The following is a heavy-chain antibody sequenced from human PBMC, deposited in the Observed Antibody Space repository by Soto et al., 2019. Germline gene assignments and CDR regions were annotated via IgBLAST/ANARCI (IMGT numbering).Heavy chain of an antibody. J-gene: IGHJ4*02. CDR1: GESITSLGYY. V-gene: IGHV4-31*03. Sequence: QVHLQESGPGLVKPSQTLSLACSVSGESITSLGYYWTWVRQPTGKGLEWIGFVSYTGRTLYNSALRSRVTISRHTSQNQFLVDVKSVTVADTAMYFCTRGDYWGQGVLVTVSS. CDR2: VSYTGRT. CDR3: TRGDY.